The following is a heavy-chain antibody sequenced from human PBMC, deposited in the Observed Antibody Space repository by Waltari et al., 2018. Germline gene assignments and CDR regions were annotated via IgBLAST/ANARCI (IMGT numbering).Heavy chain of an antibody. CDR2: IYYSGRT. V-gene: IGHV4-39*01. CDR3: VRQAPDSSGFFPNYFDS. CDR1: NASITSGVYF. Sequence: QLQLNMSGPGLVKPSETLSLTCAVSNASITSGVYFWGWIRQPPGKGLECVGVIYYSGRTFYNPSLKRRVTISVDKSKNLFSLRLRSVTAADTAVYYCVRQAPDSSGFFPNYFDSWGQGTLVTVSS. D-gene: IGHD3-22*01. J-gene: IGHJ4*02.